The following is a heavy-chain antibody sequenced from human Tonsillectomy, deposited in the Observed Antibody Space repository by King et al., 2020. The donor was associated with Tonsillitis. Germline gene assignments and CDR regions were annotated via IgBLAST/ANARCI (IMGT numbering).Heavy chain of an antibody. J-gene: IGHJ3*02. V-gene: IGHV1-69*04. CDR3: ARGGLGVAGSAAFDI. CDR1: GGTFSSFA. CDR2: IIPILGIA. Sequence: QLVQSRAEVKKPGSSVKVSCKASGGTFSSFAISWVRQAPGQGLEWMGRIIPILGIANYAQKFQGRVTITADKSTSTAYMELSSLRSDDTAVYYCARGGLGVAGSAAFDIWGQGTMVTVSS. D-gene: IGHD6-19*01.